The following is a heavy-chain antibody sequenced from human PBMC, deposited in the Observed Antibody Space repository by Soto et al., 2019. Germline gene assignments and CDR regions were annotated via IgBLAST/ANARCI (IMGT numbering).Heavy chain of an antibody. CDR2: IGAARDP. V-gene: IGHV3-13*05. Sequence: GGSLRLSCAASGFTFSNFDMHWVRQVPGKGLEWVSAIGAARDPYYLGSVKGRFTISRENAKNSVYLQMNDLRAGDSAVYYCARAYTGRLPRRADYYYAMDVWGQGTTVTVSS. J-gene: IGHJ6*02. D-gene: IGHD2-2*02. CDR1: GFTFSNFD. CDR3: ARAYTGRLPRRADYYYAMDV.